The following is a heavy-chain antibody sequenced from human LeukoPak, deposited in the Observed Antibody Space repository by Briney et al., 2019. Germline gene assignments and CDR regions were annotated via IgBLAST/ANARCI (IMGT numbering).Heavy chain of an antibody. Sequence: SETLSLTCTVSGRSISSYYWSWIRQPAGKGLEWVGRIYTSGSTNYNPSLKSRVTMSVDTSKNQFSLKLSSVTAADTAVYYCARAYSYGYPYYFDYWGQGTLVTVSS. CDR2: IYTSGST. J-gene: IGHJ4*02. CDR3: ARAYSYGYPYYFDY. CDR1: GRSISSYY. D-gene: IGHD5-18*01. V-gene: IGHV4-4*07.